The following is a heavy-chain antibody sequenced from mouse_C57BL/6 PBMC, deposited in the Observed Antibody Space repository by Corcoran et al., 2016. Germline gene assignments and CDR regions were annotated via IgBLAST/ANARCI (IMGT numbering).Heavy chain of an antibody. CDR3: SRGNSEGFTY. J-gene: IGHJ3*01. V-gene: IGHV13-2*01. CDR2: IEVKSDNYGA. Sequence: QVQLVETGGGLVRPGNSLKLSCVTSGFTFSNYRMHWLRQSPGKGLEWIAVIEVKSDNYGANYAESVKGRFAISRDDSKSSVYLEINRLREEDTATYFWSRGNSEGFTYWGQGTLVNVSA. CDR1: GFTFSNYR.